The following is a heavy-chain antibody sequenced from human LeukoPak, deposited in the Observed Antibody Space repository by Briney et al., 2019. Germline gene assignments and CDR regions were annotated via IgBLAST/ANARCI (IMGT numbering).Heavy chain of an antibody. CDR3: AKGFIAAAGMIDY. CDR1: GFTFSSYG. D-gene: IGHD6-13*01. CDR2: IRYDGSNK. Sequence: GGSLRLSCAASGFTFSSYGMHWVRQAPGKGLEWVAFIRYDGSNKYYADSVKGRFTISRDNSKNTLYLQMNSLRAEDTAVYYCAKGFIAAAGMIDYWGQGTLVTVSS. V-gene: IGHV3-30*02. J-gene: IGHJ4*02.